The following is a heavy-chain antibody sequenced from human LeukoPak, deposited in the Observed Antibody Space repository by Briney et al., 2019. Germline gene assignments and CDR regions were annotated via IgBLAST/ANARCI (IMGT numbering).Heavy chain of an antibody. Sequence: TSETLSLTCTVSGYSISSGYYWGWIRQPPGKGLEWIGSIYHSGSTYHNPSLKSRVTISVDTSKNQFSLKLSSVTAADTAVYYCARLSNYDILTGYYLGAFDYYYMDVWGKGTTVTISS. V-gene: IGHV4-38-2*02. CDR2: IYHSGST. CDR1: GYSISSGYY. J-gene: IGHJ6*03. CDR3: ARLSNYDILTGYYLGAFDYYYMDV. D-gene: IGHD3-9*01.